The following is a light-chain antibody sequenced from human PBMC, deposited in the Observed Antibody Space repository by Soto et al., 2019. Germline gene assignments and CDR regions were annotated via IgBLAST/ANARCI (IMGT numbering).Light chain of an antibody. CDR3: QQYNNWPWT. CDR1: QTVTSHY. Sequence: EIVLTQSPGTLSLSPGEXATLSCGASQTVTSHYLAWYQQKPGQAPRLIIFGASIRVTGIPDRFIGSGSGTDCTLTISRLEPEDVAVYYCQQYNNWPWTFGQGTKVDIK. V-gene: IGKV3-20*01. J-gene: IGKJ1*01. CDR2: GAS.